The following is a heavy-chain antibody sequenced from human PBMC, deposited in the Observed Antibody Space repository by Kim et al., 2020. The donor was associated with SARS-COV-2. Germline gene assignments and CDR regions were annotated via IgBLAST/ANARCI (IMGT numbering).Heavy chain of an antibody. CDR3: STGSGAHGWMSR. D-gene: IGHD1-1*01. Sequence: SQTLSLTCAISGDSVSSISAAWNCIRQSPSRGLEWLGRTYYRSRWHNDYAVSVKSRVTINPDTSRNQLSLQMTSVTPEDTAVYYCSTGSGAHGWMSRWGQ. V-gene: IGHV6-1*01. CDR1: GDSVSSISAA. CDR2: TYYRSRWHN. J-gene: IGHJ1*01.